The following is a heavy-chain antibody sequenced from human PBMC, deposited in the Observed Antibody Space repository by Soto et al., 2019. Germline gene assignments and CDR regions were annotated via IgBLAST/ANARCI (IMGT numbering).Heavy chain of an antibody. CDR1: GFTFSNQE. D-gene: IGHD1-7*01. CDR3: ACWAGSSRTTSWGPLDY. J-gene: IGHJ4*02. Sequence: GGSLRLSCAASGFTFSNQEMSWVRQAPGKGLEWVSGITRGGGSTYYADSVKGRFTISRDNSRNTVFLQMNSLRAEDTAKYFCACWAGSSRTTSWGPLDYWGQEILVTVSS. CDR2: ITRGGGST. V-gene: IGHV3-23*01.